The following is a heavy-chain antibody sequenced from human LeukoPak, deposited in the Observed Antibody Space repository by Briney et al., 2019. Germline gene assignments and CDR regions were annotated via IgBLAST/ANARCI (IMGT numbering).Heavy chain of an antibody. CDR3: ARGWWSGYDAKLDY. V-gene: IGHV3-48*03. Sequence: GGSLRLSCAASGFTFSNYEINWVRRAPGKGLEWVSYISSSGITMNYADSVKGRFTISRDNAKNSLYLQMNSLRAEDTAVYYCARGWWSGYDAKLDYWGQGALVTVSS. D-gene: IGHD5-12*01. J-gene: IGHJ4*02. CDR1: GFTFSNYE. CDR2: ISSSGITM.